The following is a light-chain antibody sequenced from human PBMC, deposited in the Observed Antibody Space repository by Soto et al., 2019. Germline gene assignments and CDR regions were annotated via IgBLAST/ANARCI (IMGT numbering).Light chain of an antibody. CDR3: QQYYSIPLT. CDR1: QNVLYTSNNKNY. J-gene: IGKJ4*01. Sequence: DIVMTQSPDSLAVSLGERATINCKSSQNVLYTSNNKNYLAWYQQKPGQPPKLLIYWASTRESGVPDRFSGSGCETDFTLTISSLQAEDGAVYYCQQYYSIPLTYGGGTRVEI. CDR2: WAS. V-gene: IGKV4-1*01.